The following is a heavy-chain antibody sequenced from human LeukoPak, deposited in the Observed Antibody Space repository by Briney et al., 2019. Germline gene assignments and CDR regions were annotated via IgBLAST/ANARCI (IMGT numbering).Heavy chain of an antibody. CDR3: ARGPTTVTTFPYYYYMDV. CDR2: IYYSGST. D-gene: IGHD4-17*01. Sequence: SETLSLTCTVSGGSISSYYWSWIRQPPGKGLEWIGYIYYSGSTNYNPSLKSRVTISVDTSKNQFSPKLSSVTAADTAVYYCARGPTTVTTFPYYYYMDVWGKGTTVTISS. CDR1: GGSISSYY. V-gene: IGHV4-59*01. J-gene: IGHJ6*03.